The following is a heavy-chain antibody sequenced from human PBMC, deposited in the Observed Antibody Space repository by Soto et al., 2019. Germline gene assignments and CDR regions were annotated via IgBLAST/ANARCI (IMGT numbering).Heavy chain of an antibody. CDR3: ARGGSSAWYLPFDY. CDR1: GFTFSSYG. V-gene: IGHV3-33*01. CDR2: IWYDGSNK. Sequence: GGSLRLSCAASGFTFSSYGMHWVRQAPGKGLEWVAVIWYDGSNKYYADSVKGRFTISRDNSKNTLYLQMNSLRAEDTAVYYCARGGSSAWYLPFDYWGQGTLVTVSS. J-gene: IGHJ4*02. D-gene: IGHD6-19*01.